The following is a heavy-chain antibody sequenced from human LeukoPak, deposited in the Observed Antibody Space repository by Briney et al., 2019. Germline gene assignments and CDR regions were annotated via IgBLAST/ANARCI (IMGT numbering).Heavy chain of an antibody. Sequence: SQTLSLTCAISGDSVSSNSAAWNWIRQSPSRGLEWLGRTYYRSKWYNHYAVSVKSRITVNPDTSKNQFSLKLTSVTAADTAVYYCARVPASGWRYFDYWGQGTLVTVSS. CDR1: GDSVSSNSAA. D-gene: IGHD3-3*01. CDR3: ARVPASGWRYFDY. V-gene: IGHV6-1*01. CDR2: TYYRSKWYN. J-gene: IGHJ4*02.